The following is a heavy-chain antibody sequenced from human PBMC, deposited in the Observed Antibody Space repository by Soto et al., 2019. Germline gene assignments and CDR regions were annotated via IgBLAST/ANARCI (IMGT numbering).Heavy chain of an antibody. J-gene: IGHJ4*02. CDR2: INPHSGDT. CDR3: ARDSVGPGRTSRFDY. Sequence: ASVKVSCKASGYIFTSYYIHWVRQAPGQGLEWMGWINPHSGDTNYAQKFQGWVTLTRDPSISTGFLEVRRLRSDDTAVYYCARDSVGPGRTSRFDYWGQGTLVTVSS. V-gene: IGHV1-2*04. CDR1: GYIFTSYY.